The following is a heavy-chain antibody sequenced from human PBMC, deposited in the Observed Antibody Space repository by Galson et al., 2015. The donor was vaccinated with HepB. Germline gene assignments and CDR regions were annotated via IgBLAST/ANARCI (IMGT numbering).Heavy chain of an antibody. V-gene: IGHV5-51*03. CDR3: ARRGRITMVQGTSGYYYYYMDV. J-gene: IGHJ6*03. CDR1: GYSFTSYW. CDR2: IYPGDSDT. Sequence: QSGAEVKKPGESLKISCKGSGYSFTSYWIGWVRQMPGKGLEWMGIIYPGDSDTRYSPSFQGQVTISADKSISTAYLQWSSLKASDTAMYYCARRGRITMVQGTSGYYYYYMDVWGKGTTVTVSS. D-gene: IGHD3-10*01.